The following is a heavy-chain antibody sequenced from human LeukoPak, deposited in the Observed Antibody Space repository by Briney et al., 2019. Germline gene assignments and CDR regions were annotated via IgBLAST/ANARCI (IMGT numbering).Heavy chain of an antibody. CDR2: ISSSGSTI. CDR3: ARDGGLGLYYFDY. Sequence: GGPLRLSCAASGFTFSDYYMSWIRQALGKGLEWVSYISSSGSTIYYADSVKGRFTIPRDNAKNSLYLQMNSLRAEDTAVYYCARDGGLGLYYFDYWGQGTLVTVSS. D-gene: IGHD3-16*01. V-gene: IGHV3-11*04. CDR1: GFTFSDYY. J-gene: IGHJ4*02.